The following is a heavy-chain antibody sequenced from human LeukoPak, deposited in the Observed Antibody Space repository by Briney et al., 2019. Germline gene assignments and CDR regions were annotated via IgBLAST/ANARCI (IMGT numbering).Heavy chain of an antibody. J-gene: IGHJ4*02. D-gene: IGHD4-11*01. V-gene: IGHV3-23*01. CDR2: ISYNGGST. CDR3: AGLIQYDFDY. Sequence: GGSLRLSCAVSGFTFSISAMSWVRQAPGKGLEWVSAISYNGGSTFYADSVKGRFTISRDNSKNTLYLQMNSLRAEDTAVYYCAGLIQYDFDYWGQGTLVTVSS. CDR1: GFTFSISA.